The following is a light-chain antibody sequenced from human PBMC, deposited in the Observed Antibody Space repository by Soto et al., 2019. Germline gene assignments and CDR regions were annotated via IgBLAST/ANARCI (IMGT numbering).Light chain of an antibody. Sequence: DIQMTQSPSSLSASVGDRVTITCRASESISSWLAWYQQKPGKAPKLLIFKASSLEGGVPSRFSGSGSGTEFTLTISSLQHDDAATYSCQQYTSFPLTFGGGTKVEIK. J-gene: IGKJ4*01. CDR2: KAS. CDR1: ESISSW. CDR3: QQYTSFPLT. V-gene: IGKV1-5*03.